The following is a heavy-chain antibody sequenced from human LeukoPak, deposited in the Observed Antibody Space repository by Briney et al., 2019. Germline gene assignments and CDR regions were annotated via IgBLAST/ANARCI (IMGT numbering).Heavy chain of an antibody. D-gene: IGHD6-13*01. CDR1: GGSFSGYY. CDR2: INPSRNT. CDR3: ARHVDAAAATPYYYYYYMDV. J-gene: IGHJ6*03. Sequence: SETLSLTCAVFGGSFSGYYWNWIRQPPGKGLEWIGQINPSRNTNYNPSLKSRVTISVDTSKNQFSLKLSSVTAADTAVYYCARHVDAAAATPYYYYYYMDVWGKGTTVTISS. V-gene: IGHV4-34*01.